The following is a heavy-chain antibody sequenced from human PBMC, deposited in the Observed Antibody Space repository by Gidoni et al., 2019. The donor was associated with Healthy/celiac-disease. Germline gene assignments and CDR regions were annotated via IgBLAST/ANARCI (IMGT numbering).Heavy chain of an antibody. CDR3: AGGDYGLIDY. J-gene: IGHJ4*02. CDR1: NY. D-gene: IGHD4-17*01. Sequence: NYMSWVRQAPGKGLEWVSVIYSGGSTYYADSVKGRFTISRDNSKNTLYLQMNSLRAEDTAVYYCAGGDYGLIDYWGQGTLVTVSS. CDR2: IYSGGST. V-gene: IGHV3-53*01.